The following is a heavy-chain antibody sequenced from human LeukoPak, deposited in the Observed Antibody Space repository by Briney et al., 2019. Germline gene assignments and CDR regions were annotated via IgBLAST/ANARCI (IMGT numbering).Heavy chain of an antibody. CDR1: GGSISSGSYY. D-gene: IGHD2-21*01. Sequence: SETLSLTCTVSGGSISSGSYYWSWIRQPAGKGLEWIGRIYTSGSTNYNPSLKSRVTISVDTSKNQFSLKLSSVTAADTAVYYCAALFVAYDYFDYWGQGTLVTVSS. CDR2: IYTSGST. J-gene: IGHJ4*02. CDR3: AALFVAYDYFDY. V-gene: IGHV4-61*02.